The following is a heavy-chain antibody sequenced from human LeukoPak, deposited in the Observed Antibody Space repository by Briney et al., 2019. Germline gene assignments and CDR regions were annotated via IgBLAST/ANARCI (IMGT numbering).Heavy chain of an antibody. V-gene: IGHV3-30-3*01. Sequence: GRSLRLSCAASGFTFSSYAMHWVRQAPGKGLEWVAVISYDGSNKYYADSVKGRFTISRDNSKNTLYLQMNSLRAEDTAVYYCARDNTAMVTSFDYWGQGTLVTVSS. CDR2: ISYDGSNK. D-gene: IGHD5-18*01. CDR1: GFTFSSYA. CDR3: ARDNTAMVTSFDY. J-gene: IGHJ4*02.